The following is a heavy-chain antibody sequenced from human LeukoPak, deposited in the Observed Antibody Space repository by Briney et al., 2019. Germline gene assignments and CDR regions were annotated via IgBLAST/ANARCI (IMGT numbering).Heavy chain of an antibody. CDR2: IYSGGIT. J-gene: IGHJ4*02. Sequence: GGSLRLSCAASGFTVSSNYMSWVRQAPGKGLEWVSVIYSGGITYYADSVKGRFTISRDNSKNTLYLQMNSLRAEDTAVYYCARAASGYSSSWTRPYFDYWGQGTLVTVSS. CDR3: ARAASGYSSSWTRPYFDY. D-gene: IGHD6-13*01. V-gene: IGHV3-53*01. CDR1: GFTVSSNY.